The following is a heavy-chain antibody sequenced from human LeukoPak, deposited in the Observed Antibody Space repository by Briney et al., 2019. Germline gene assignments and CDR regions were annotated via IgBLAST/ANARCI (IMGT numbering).Heavy chain of an antibody. V-gene: IGHV5-51*01. CDR2: IYPGDSDT. Sequence: GESLKISCKGSGYSFTNYWIGWVRQMPGKGLEWMGIIYPGDSDTRYSPPFQGQVTISADKSINTAYLQWSSLKASDTAIYYCARRDASNFDYWGQGTLVTVSS. D-gene: IGHD5-24*01. CDR1: GYSFTNYW. J-gene: IGHJ4*02. CDR3: ARRDASNFDY.